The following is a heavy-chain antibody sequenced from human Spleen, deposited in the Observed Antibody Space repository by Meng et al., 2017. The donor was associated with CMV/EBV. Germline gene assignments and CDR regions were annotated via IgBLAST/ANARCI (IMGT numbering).Heavy chain of an antibody. Sequence: ISGDSFSSTSAAWNWIRQSPSRGLEWLGRTYYRSKWYNDYAVSVKSRITINPDTSKNQFSLQLNSVTPEDTTVYYCARDPGATGYFDYWGQGTLVTVS. V-gene: IGHV6-1*01. D-gene: IGHD7-27*01. CDR1: GDSFSSTSAA. CDR2: TYYRSKWYN. CDR3: ARDPGATGYFDY. J-gene: IGHJ4*02.